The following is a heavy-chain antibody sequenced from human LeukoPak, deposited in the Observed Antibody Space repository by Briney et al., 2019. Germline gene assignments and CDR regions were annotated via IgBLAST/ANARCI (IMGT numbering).Heavy chain of an antibody. CDR1: GGSISGYY. D-gene: IGHD4-23*01. Sequence: SETLSVTCTVSGGSISGYYWSWIRQPPGKGLEWIGYLYYSGSTNYNPSLKSRVTISVDTSKNQFSLKLSSVTAADTAVYYCARRGGHGGSFDYWGQGTLVTVSS. CDR3: ARRGGHGGSFDY. V-gene: IGHV4-59*08. J-gene: IGHJ4*02. CDR2: LYYSGST.